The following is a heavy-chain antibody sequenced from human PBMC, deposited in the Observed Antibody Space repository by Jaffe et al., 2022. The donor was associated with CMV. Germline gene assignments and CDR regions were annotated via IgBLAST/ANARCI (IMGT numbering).Heavy chain of an antibody. CDR1: GYSFTSYW. Sequence: EVQLVQSGAEVKKPGESLKISCKGSGYSFTSYWIGWVRQMPGKGLEWMGIIYPGDSDTRYSPSFQGQVTISADKSISTAYLQWSSLKASDTAMYYCASNYYGSGSYGRTGSGWSFDYWGQGTLVTVSS. CDR3: ASNYYGSGSYGRTGSGWSFDY. CDR2: IYPGDSDT. V-gene: IGHV5-51*01. J-gene: IGHJ4*02. D-gene: IGHD3-10*01.